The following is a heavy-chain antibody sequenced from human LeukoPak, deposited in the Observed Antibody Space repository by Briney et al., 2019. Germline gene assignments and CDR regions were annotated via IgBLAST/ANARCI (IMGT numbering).Heavy chain of an antibody. CDR2: IVVGSGNT. V-gene: IGHV1-58*01. CDR3: AAVAGRSGSIAAALGSP. CDR1: GFTFTSSA. J-gene: IGHJ5*02. Sequence: SVKVSCKASGFTFTSSAVQWVRQARGQRLEWIGWIVVGSGNTNYAQKFQERVTITRDMSTSTAYMELSSLRSEDTAVYYCAAVAGRSGSIAAALGSPWGQGTLVTVSS. D-gene: IGHD6-13*01.